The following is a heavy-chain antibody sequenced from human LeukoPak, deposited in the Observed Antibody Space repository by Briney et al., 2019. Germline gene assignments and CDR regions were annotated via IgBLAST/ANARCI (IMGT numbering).Heavy chain of an antibody. D-gene: IGHD3-22*01. CDR2: INANSGVT. J-gene: IGHJ4*02. V-gene: IGHV1-2*02. CDR1: GDTFAGYY. CDR3: ATGGGSSGYPEY. Sequence: ASVKVSCKASGDTFAGYYLHWVRQAPGQGLEWMGWINANSGVTGYAQRFQGRVTMTTDMSITTAYMELNRVRSDDAAVYYCATGGGSSGYPEYWGQGTLVTVSS.